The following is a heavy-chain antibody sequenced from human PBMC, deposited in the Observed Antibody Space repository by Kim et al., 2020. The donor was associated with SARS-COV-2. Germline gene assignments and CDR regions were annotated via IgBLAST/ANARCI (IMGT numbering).Heavy chain of an antibody. V-gene: IGHV3-23*01. J-gene: IGHJ4*01. CDR3: AKAPSKFYDVWNGYFD. CDR2: ISASGIST. Sequence: GGSLRLSCAASGFTLSGYAIIWVRQATGRGLEWVSAISASGISTFYADSAKGRFTVSRDNSKNTVSLQMNTLTAEDTAVYYCAKAPSKFYDVWNGYFD. D-gene: IGHD3-3*01. CDR1: GFTLSGYA.